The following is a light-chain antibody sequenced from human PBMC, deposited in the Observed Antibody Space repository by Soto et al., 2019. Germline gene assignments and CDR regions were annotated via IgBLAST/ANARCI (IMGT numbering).Light chain of an antibody. Sequence: EIVLTQPPGTLSLSPGERATLSCRATQTISSNYLAWYRQKPGQAPKLLIHGASTRATGIPDRFSGSGSGTDFTLTISRLEPEDFAVYYCQLYGSSPKTFGQGTKVEF. CDR3: QLYGSSPKT. J-gene: IGKJ1*01. CDR1: QTISSNY. CDR2: GAS. V-gene: IGKV3-20*01.